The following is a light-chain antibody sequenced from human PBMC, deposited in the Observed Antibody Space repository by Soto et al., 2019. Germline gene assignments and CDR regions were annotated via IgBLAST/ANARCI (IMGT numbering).Light chain of an antibody. J-gene: IGLJ1*01. CDR3: SSYTSSRGV. Sequence: SALTQPASESGSPGQSITISCTGTSSDVGGYNYVSWYQQHPGNAPKLMIYEVSNRPSGVSNRFSGSKSGNTAYLTISGLQAEDEADYYCSSYTSSRGVFGTVTKLTV. V-gene: IGLV2-14*01. CDR2: EVS. CDR1: SSDVGGYNY.